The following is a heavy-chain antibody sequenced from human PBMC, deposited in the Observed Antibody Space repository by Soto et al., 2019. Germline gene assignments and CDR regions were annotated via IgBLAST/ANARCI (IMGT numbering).Heavy chain of an antibody. CDR1: GFTFTSFW. V-gene: IGHV3-74*01. J-gene: IGHJ3*02. Sequence: EVQLVESGGGLVQPGGSLRLSCVASGFTFTSFWMHWVRQAPGKGLVWVSRINSEGSDTIYADSVKGRFTTSRDNAKNTVFLQMKSLSAEDTAVYYCARGGVYHGFDIWDQGTVVTVSS. CDR2: INSEGSDT. D-gene: IGHD2-8*01. CDR3: ARGGVYHGFDI.